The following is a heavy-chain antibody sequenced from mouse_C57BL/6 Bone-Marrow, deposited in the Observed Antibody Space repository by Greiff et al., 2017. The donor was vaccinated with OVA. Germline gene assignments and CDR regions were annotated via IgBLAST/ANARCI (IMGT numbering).Heavy chain of an antibody. CDR2: IYTGDGDT. J-gene: IGHJ2*01. CDR1: GYAFSSSW. V-gene: IGHV1-82*01. Sequence: QVQLQQSGPELVKPGASVKISCKASGYAFSSSWMNWVKQRPGKGLEWIGRIYTGDGDTNYNGKFKGKATLTADKSSSTAYMQLSSLTSEDSAVYFCARGEYYGYDGVYFDYWGQGTTLTVSS. CDR3: ARGEYYGYDGVYFDY. D-gene: IGHD2-2*01.